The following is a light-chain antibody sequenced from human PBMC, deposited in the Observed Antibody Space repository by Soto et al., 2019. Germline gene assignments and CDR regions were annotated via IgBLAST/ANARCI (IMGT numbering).Light chain of an antibody. CDR3: AAWDDSLSGPV. CDR2: RNN. V-gene: IGLV1-47*01. J-gene: IGLJ3*02. Sequence: QSVLTQPPSASGTPGQSVTISCSGSISNIGTNSVNWYQQLPGMAPKLLIYRNNQRPSGVPDRFSGSKSGTSASLAISGLRSEDEADYYCAAWDDSLSGPVFGGGTKLTVL. CDR1: ISNIGTNS.